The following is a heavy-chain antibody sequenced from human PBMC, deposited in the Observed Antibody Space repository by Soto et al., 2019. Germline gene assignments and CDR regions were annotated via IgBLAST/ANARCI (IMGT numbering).Heavy chain of an antibody. J-gene: IGHJ4*01. CDR3: AAKGTVISWYCRSTSCYGGDFDY. CDR2: IVVGSGNT. V-gene: IGHV1-58*01. CDR1: GFPFTSSA. D-gene: IGHD2-2*01. Sequence: GSSVKVSCTASGFPFTSSAVQWVRHARGQRLAWIGWIVVGSGNTNYAQKFQERVTITREMSTSTAYMELSSLRSEDKAVDYCAAKGTVISWYCRSTSCYGGDFDYRG.